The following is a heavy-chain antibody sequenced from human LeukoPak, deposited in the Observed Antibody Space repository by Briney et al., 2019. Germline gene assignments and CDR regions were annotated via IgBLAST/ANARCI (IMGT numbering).Heavy chain of an antibody. Sequence: PGGSLRLSCAASGFTFSSYGMHWVRQAPGKGLEWVAFIRYDGSNKYYADSVKGRFTISRDNSKNTLYLQMNSLRAEDTAVYYCAFGYSGYDYFDYWGQGTLVTVSS. CDR3: AFGYSGYDYFDY. CDR1: GFTFSSYG. V-gene: IGHV3-30*02. D-gene: IGHD5-12*01. J-gene: IGHJ4*02. CDR2: IRYDGSNK.